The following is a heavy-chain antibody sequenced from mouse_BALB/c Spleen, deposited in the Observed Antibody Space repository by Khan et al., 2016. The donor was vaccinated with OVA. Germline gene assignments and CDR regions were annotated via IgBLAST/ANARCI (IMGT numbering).Heavy chain of an antibody. CDR2: INTYTGEP. J-gene: IGHJ4*01. CDR3: ARGGYNGTIDY. V-gene: IGHV9-3-1*01. D-gene: IGHD2-14*01. Sequence: QIQLVQSGPELKKPGETVKISCKASGYTFTIYGMNWVRQAPGKGLKWMGWINTYTGEPTYADDFKGRFAFSLETSASTAFLQINNLKNEDTATYVSARGGYNGTIDYWGQGTSVTVSS. CDR1: GYTFTIYG.